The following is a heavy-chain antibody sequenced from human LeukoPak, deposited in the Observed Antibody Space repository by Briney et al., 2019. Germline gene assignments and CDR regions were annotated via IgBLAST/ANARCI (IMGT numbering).Heavy chain of an antibody. CDR3: ARDGDAVSAAIAGAFDL. CDR1: GGSISSYY. D-gene: IGHD2-2*01. J-gene: IGHJ3*01. Sequence: SETLSLTCTVSGGSISSYYWSWIRQPPGKGLEWIGYIYYSGSTNYNPSLKSRVTISADTSKNQISLRLRSVTAADTAMFYCARDGDAVSAAIAGAFDLWGRETMVTVSS. V-gene: IGHV4-59*12. CDR2: IYYSGST.